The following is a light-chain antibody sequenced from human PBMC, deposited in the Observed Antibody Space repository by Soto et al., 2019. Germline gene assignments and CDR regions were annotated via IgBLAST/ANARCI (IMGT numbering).Light chain of an antibody. CDR2: KAA. Sequence: DIQMTQSPSTLSASVGDRVTITCRASQSICSWLAWYQQKPGKAPKLLMYKAASLEGGVPSRFIGSGSEKEFTLTISSLQHDDFATYYCQQYNSSPSTFGPGTKVDI. CDR1: QSICSW. J-gene: IGKJ3*01. CDR3: QQYNSSPST. V-gene: IGKV1-5*03.